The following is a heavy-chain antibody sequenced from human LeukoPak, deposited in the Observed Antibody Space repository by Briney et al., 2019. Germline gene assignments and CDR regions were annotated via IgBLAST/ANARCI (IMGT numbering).Heavy chain of an antibody. J-gene: IGHJ3*02. CDR3: ASLRRTSSDAFDI. CDR2: ISSSSSTI. V-gene: IGHV3-48*01. Sequence: GGSLRLSCAAPGFTLSRYEINWVRQAPGKGLEWVSYISSSSSTIYYADSVKGRFTISRDNAKNSLYLQMNSLRAEDTAVYYCASLRRTSSDAFDIWGQGTMVTVSS. CDR1: GFTLSRYE.